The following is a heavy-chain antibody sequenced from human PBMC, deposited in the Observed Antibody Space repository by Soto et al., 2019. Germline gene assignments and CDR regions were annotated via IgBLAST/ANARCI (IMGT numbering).Heavy chain of an antibody. V-gene: IGHV4-4*08. Sequence: PSETLSLTCTVSGGSISIYYWSLIRQPPGKGLEWIGYIYTSGSTNYNPSLKSRVTMSVDTSKNQFSLKLSSVTAEDTAVYYCASYRGGGMDVWGQGTTVTVSS. J-gene: IGHJ6*02. CDR3: ASYRGGGMDV. CDR2: IYTSGST. CDR1: GGSISIYY.